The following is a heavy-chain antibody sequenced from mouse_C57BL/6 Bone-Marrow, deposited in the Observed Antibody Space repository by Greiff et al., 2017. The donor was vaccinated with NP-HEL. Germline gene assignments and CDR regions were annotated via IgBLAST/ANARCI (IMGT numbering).Heavy chain of an antibody. CDR1: EYEFPSHD. V-gene: IGHV5-2*03. Sequence: DVKLVESGGGLVQPGESLKLSCESNEYEFPSHDMSWVRKTPEKRLELVAAINSDGGSTYYPATMERRFIISRDNTKKTLYLQMSSLRSEDTAVYYCARHYYGSSLSDYWGQGTTLTVSS. J-gene: IGHJ2*01. CDR2: INSDGGST. CDR3: ARHYYGSSLSDY. D-gene: IGHD1-1*01.